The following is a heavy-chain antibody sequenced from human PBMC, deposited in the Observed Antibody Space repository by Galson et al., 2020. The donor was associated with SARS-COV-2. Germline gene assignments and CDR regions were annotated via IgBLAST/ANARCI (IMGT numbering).Heavy chain of an antibody. CDR3: ARLRIAAADPLLYYFDY. CDR1: GYSFTSYW. J-gene: IGHJ4*02. CDR2: IYPGDSDT. Sequence: KIGESLKISCKGSGYSFTSYWIGWVRQMPGKGLEWMGIIYPGDSDTRYSPSFQGQVTISADKSISTAYLQWSSLKASDTAMHYCARLRIAAADPLLYYFDYWGQGTLVTVSS. V-gene: IGHV5-51*01. D-gene: IGHD6-13*01.